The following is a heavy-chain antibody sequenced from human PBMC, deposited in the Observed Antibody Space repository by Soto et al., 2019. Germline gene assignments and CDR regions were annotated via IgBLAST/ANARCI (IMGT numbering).Heavy chain of an antibody. V-gene: IGHV3-23*01. D-gene: IGHD1-1*01. Sequence: EVQLLESGGGLVQPGGSLRLSCAASGFTFSTYAMNWVRQAPGNGLEWVSAISGSGGSIHYADSVKGRFTISRDNSKNTLYLQMNSLRGEDMAVYHCVKGYWKGDVWGQGTTVTVSS. J-gene: IGHJ6*02. CDR2: ISGSGGSI. CDR1: GFTFSTYA. CDR3: VKGYWKGDV.